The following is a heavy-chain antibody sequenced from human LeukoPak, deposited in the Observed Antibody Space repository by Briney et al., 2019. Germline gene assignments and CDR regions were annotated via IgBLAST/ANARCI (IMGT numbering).Heavy chain of an antibody. CDR3: ASVGSHCSGGSCYSRDY. D-gene: IGHD2-15*01. Sequence: SQTLSLTCTVSGGSISSYYWSWIRQPAGKGLEWIGRIYTSGSTNYNPSLKSRVIMSVDTSKNQFSLKLSSVTAADTAVYYCASVGSHCSGGSCYSRDYWGQGTLVTVSS. CDR1: GGSISSYY. J-gene: IGHJ4*02. CDR2: IYTSGST. V-gene: IGHV4-4*07.